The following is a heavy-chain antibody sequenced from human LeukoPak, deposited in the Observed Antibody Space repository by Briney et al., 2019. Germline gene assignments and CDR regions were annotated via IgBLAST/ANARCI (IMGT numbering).Heavy chain of an antibody. D-gene: IGHD3-9*01. Sequence: SETLSLTCTVSGGSISSSSYYWGWIRQPPGKGLEWIGSIYYSGSTYYNPSLKSRVTISVDTSENQFSLKLSSVTAADTAVYYCASQYYDILTGYYSGLFVYWGQGTLVTVSS. V-gene: IGHV4-39*01. CDR2: IYYSGST. J-gene: IGHJ4*02. CDR3: ASQYYDILTGYYSGLFVY. CDR1: GGSISSSSYY.